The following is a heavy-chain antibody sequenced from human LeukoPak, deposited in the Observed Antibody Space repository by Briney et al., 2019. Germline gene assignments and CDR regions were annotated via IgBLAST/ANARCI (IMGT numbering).Heavy chain of an antibody. CDR2: IYSTGTT. J-gene: IGHJ4*02. Sequence: PSETLSLTCTVSGTFVSGFYWTWIRQPPGKGLEWIGFIYSTGTTSYNFSLQSQVTISVGTSKNQFSLKLKSVIAADTAIYYCAGRWRGTLDYWGRGTLVAVSS. CDR1: GTFVSGFY. D-gene: IGHD5-24*01. V-gene: IGHV4-4*09. CDR3: AGRWRGTLDY.